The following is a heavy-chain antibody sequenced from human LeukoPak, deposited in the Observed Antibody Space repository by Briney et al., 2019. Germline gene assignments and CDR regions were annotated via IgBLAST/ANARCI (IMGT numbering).Heavy chain of an antibody. J-gene: IGHJ5*02. CDR2: INHSGST. Sequence: SETLSLTCAVYGGSFSGYYWSWIRQPPGKGLEWIGEINHSGSTNYNPSLKSRVTISVDTSKNQFSLKLSSVTAADTAVYYCARGESIAARPNWFDPWAQGTLVTVSS. CDR3: ARGESIAARPNWFDP. CDR1: GGSFSGYY. V-gene: IGHV4-34*01. D-gene: IGHD6-6*01.